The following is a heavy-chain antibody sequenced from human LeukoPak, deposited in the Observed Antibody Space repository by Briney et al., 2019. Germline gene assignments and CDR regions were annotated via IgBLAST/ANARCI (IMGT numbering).Heavy chain of an antibody. Sequence: GGSLRLSCAASGFTVSSNYMSWVRQAPGKGLEWVSVIYSGGSTYYADSVKGRFTISRDNSKNTLYLQMNSLRAEDTAVYYCARGFVVVTTGYFDYWGQGTLVTVSS. D-gene: IGHD2-21*02. J-gene: IGHJ4*02. CDR2: IYSGGST. CDR1: GFTVSSNY. CDR3: ARGFVVVTTGYFDY. V-gene: IGHV3-53*01.